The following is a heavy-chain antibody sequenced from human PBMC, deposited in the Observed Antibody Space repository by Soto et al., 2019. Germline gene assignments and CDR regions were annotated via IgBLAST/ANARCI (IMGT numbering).Heavy chain of an antibody. CDR2: IIPIFGRA. J-gene: IGHJ6*02. D-gene: IGHD1-26*01. CDR1: GGTYNSYA. V-gene: IGHV1-69*12. CDR3: ARTLTPLPLKYYGRDV. Sequence: QVQLVQSGAEVKKPGSSVKVSCQASGGTYNSYAISWVRQAPGQGLEWMGGIIPIFGRANYAQKFQGRVTITAYESTSTAYMELSSLRSEDTAVYYCARTLTPLPLKYYGRDVWGQGTTVTVSS.